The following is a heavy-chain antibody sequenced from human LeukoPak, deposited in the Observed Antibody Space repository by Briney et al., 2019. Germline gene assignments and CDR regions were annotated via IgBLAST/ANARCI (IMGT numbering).Heavy chain of an antibody. D-gene: IGHD3-16*01. CDR2: FYTRGSP. V-gene: IGHV4-4*07. CDR3: ARIGGITYFDY. CDR1: GGSISSYY. J-gene: IGHJ4*02. Sequence: SETLSLTCTASGGSISSYYWSWIRQPAGKELEWIGRFYTRGSPNYNPSLKSRVTMSVDTSKNQFSLRLSSVSPADTAVYYCARIGGITYFDYWGQGTLVTVSS.